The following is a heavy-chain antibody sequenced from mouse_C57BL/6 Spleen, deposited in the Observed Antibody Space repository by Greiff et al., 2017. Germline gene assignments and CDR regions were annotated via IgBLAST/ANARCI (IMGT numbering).Heavy chain of an antibody. Sequence: VQLQQSGAELVRPGASVTLSCKASGYTFTDYEMHWVKQTPVHGLEWIGAIDPETGGTAYNQKFKGKAILTADKPSSTAYMELRSLTAEDSAVYYCTRQLRLPAWFAYWGQGTLVTVSA. J-gene: IGHJ3*01. CDR1: GYTFTDYE. D-gene: IGHD3-2*02. CDR2: IDPETGGT. V-gene: IGHV1-15*01. CDR3: TRQLRLPAWFAY.